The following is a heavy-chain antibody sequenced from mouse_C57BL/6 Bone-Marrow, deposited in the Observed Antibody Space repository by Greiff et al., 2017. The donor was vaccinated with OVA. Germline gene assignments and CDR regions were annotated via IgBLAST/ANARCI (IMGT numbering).Heavy chain of an antibody. J-gene: IGHJ1*03. Sequence: VQLVESGAELARPGASVKLSCKASGYTFTSYGISWVKQRTGQGLEWIGEIYPRSGNTYYNEKFKGKATLTADKSSSTAYMELRSLTSEDSAVYFCARWGGLYDDRWYWYFDVWGTGTTVTVSS. CDR2: IYPRSGNT. CDR1: GYTFTSYG. V-gene: IGHV1-81*01. D-gene: IGHD2-3*01. CDR3: ARWGGLYDDRWYWYFDV.